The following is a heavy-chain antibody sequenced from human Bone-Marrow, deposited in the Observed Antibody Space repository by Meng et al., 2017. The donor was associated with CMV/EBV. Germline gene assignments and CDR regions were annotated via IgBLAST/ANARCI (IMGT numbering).Heavy chain of an antibody. V-gene: IGHV3-11*04. CDR2: ISSSGSTI. CDR1: GFTFSDYY. Sequence: GESLKISCAASGFTFSDYYMSWIRQAPGKGLEWVSYISSSGSTIYYADSVKGRFTISRDNAKNSLYLQMNSLRAEDTAVYYCAKDRDEYYYDSSGYSNWGQGTLVTVSS. D-gene: IGHD3-22*01. CDR3: AKDRDEYYYDSSGYSN. J-gene: IGHJ4*02.